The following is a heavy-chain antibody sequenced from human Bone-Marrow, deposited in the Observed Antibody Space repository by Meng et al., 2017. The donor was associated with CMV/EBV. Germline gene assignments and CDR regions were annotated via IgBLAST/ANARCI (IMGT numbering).Heavy chain of an antibody. CDR3: ARGRVACSSTSCHRGGLDY. CDR2: IWYDGSNK. D-gene: IGHD2-2*02. Sequence: GGSLRLSCAASGFTFSSYGMHWVRQAPGKGLEWVAVIWYDGSNKYYADSVKGRFTISRDNAKNSLYLQMNSLGDDDTAVYYCARGRVACSSTSCHRGGLDYWGQGTLVTFSS. CDR1: GFTFSSYG. V-gene: IGHV3-33*01. J-gene: IGHJ4*02.